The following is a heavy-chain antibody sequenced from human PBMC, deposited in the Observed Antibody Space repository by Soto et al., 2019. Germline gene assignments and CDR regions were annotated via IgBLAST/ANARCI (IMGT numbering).Heavy chain of an antibody. CDR1: KFTFSNYW. J-gene: IGHJ4*02. CDR3: ARVYFKYDY. CDR2: IKEDGSEK. D-gene: IGHD3-10*01. V-gene: IGHV3-7*01. Sequence: EVQLVESGGGLVQPGGSLRLSCVASKFTFSNYWMTWVRQAPGKGLEWVANIKEDGSEKYYVDSAKGRFTISRDNAKNSLYLQMNSLRAEDTAVYYCARVYFKYDYWGPGTLVTVSS.